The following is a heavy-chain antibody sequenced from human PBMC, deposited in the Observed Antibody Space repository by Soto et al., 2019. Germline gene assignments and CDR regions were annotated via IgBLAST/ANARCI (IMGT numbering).Heavy chain of an antibody. D-gene: IGHD6-6*01. Sequence: EVQLVESGGGLVQPGGSLRLSCAASGFTFSSYSMNWVRQAPGKGLEWVSYISSSSSTIYYADSVKGRFTISRDNAKNSLYLQMNSLRAEDTAVYYCARGEGYSNSPSSGGVDYWGQGTLVTVSS. J-gene: IGHJ4*02. CDR3: ARGEGYSNSPSSGGVDY. V-gene: IGHV3-48*01. CDR1: GFTFSSYS. CDR2: ISSSSSTI.